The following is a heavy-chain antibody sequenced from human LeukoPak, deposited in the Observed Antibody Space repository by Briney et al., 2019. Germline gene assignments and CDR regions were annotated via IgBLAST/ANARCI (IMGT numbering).Heavy chain of an antibody. CDR3: ARAPDFWTAYYTAIDY. CDR2: MNANRGNT. D-gene: IGHD3/OR15-3a*01. Sequence: ATVKVSCKTSGYTFTTYDINWVRQAPGQGLKWMGWMNANRGNTGYAQKFQDRVTFTRNTSINTAYMEVSSLTSEDTAVYYCARAPDFWTAYYTAIDYWGQGTLVTVSS. V-gene: IGHV1-8*01. J-gene: IGHJ4*02. CDR1: GYTFTTYD.